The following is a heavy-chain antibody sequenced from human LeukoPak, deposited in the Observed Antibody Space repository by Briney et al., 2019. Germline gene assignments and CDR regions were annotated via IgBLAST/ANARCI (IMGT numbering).Heavy chain of an antibody. V-gene: IGHV1-2*02. J-gene: IGHJ4*02. CDR3: ASNLRWELPLDY. CDR2: INPNSGGT. D-gene: IGHD1-26*01. CDR1: GYTFTGYY. Sequence: ASVTVSCKASGYTFTGYYMHWVRQAPGQGLEWMGCINPNSGGTNYVQKFQGRVTMTRDTSISTAYMELSRLRSDDTAVYYCASNLRWELPLDYWGQGTLVTVSS.